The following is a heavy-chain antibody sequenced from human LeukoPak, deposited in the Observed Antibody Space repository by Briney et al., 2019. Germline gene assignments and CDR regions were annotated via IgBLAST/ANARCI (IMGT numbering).Heavy chain of an antibody. CDR1: GFSFSVYA. CDR2: FGGNGGGP. V-gene: IGHV3-23*01. J-gene: IGHJ4*02. CDR3: AKARGATVNDPADY. D-gene: IGHD1-26*01. Sequence: GGSLRLSCAASGFSFSVYAMNWVRQAPGKGLEWVSSFGGNGGGPWHAASVKGRFSISRDNSKNTLYLQMSSLSDEDTALYYCAKARGATVNDPADYWGQGILVTVSS.